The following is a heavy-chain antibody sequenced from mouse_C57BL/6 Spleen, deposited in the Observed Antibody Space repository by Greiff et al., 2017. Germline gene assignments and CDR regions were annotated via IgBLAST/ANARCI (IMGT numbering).Heavy chain of an antibody. CDR1: GYAFSSSW. J-gene: IGHJ3*01. V-gene: IGHV1-82*01. D-gene: IGHD2-4*01. CDR3: ARSWGYYYDFAY. Sequence: QVQLKESGPELVKPGASVKISCKASGYAFSSSWMNWVKQRPGKGLEWIGRIYPGDGDTNYNGKFKGKATLTADKSSSTAYMQLSSLTSEDSAVYVGARSWGYYYDFAYWGQGTLVTVSA. CDR2: IYPGDGDT.